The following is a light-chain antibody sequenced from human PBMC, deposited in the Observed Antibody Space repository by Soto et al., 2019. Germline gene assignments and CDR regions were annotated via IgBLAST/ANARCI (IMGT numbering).Light chain of an antibody. CDR3: QQYGSSPPWT. Sequence: EIVLTQSPGTLSLYPGERATLSCRASQRVSSSYIAWYQQKPGQAPRLLIYATSTRATGIPDRFSGSGSGTDFTLTISRLEPEDFAVYYCQQYGSSPPWTFGQGTKVDI. V-gene: IGKV3-20*01. CDR2: ATS. CDR1: QRVSSSY. J-gene: IGKJ1*01.